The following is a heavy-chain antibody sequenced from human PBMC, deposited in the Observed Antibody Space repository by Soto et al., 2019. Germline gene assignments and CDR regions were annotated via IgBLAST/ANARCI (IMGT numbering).Heavy chain of an antibody. J-gene: IGHJ1*01. D-gene: IGHD3-10*01. V-gene: IGHV4-34*01. Sequence: SETLSLTCAVYGGSFSGYYWSWIRQPPGKGLEWIGEINHSGSTNYNPSLKSRVTIPVDTSNNQFSLNLTSVTAADTAVYYCARVEHPFYGAEGAVEHFLYWGHGTLVTVSS. CDR1: GGSFSGYY. CDR3: ARVEHPFYGAEGAVEHFLY. CDR2: INHSGST.